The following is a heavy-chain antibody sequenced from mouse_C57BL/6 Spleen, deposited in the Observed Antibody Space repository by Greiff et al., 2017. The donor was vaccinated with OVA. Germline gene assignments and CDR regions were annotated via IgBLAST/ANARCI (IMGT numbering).Heavy chain of an antibody. CDR2: IYPGDGDT. Sequence: VQLQQSGPELVKPGASVKISCKASGYAFSSSWMNWVKQRPGKGLEWIGRIYPGDGDTNYNGKFKGKATLTADKSSSTAYMQLSSLTSEDTAVYYCAELGSSDYAMDYWGQGTSVTVSS. J-gene: IGHJ4*01. V-gene: IGHV1-82*01. CDR1: GYAFSSSW. CDR3: AELGSSDYAMDY. D-gene: IGHD1-1*01.